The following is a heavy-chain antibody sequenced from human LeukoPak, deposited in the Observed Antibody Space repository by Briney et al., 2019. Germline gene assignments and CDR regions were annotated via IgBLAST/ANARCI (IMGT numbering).Heavy chain of an antibody. CDR2: ISAYNGNT. CDR3: ASLYYSGSYGGGLDY. V-gene: IGHV1-18*01. D-gene: IGHD1-26*01. Sequence: ASVKVSCKASGYTFTSYGISWVRQAPGQGLEWMGWISAYNGNTNYAQKLQGRVTMTTDTSTGTAYMELRSLRSDDTAVYYCASLYYSGSYGGGLDYWGQGTLVTVSS. J-gene: IGHJ4*02. CDR1: GYTFTSYG.